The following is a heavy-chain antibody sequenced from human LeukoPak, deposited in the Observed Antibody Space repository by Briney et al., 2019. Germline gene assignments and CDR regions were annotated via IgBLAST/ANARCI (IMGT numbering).Heavy chain of an antibody. J-gene: IGHJ5*02. CDR1: GFTFSSYG. Sequence: GGSLRLSCAASGFTFSSYGMHWVRQAPGKGLEWVAVLSYDGTNKYYADSVKGRFTISRDNSKYTLSLQMNSLTAEDTAVYYCATSPTFDPWGQGTLVTVSS. CDR2: LSYDGTNK. V-gene: IGHV3-30*03. CDR3: ATSPTFDP.